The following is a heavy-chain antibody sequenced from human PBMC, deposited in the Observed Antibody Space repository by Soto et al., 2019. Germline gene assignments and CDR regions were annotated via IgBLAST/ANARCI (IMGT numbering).Heavy chain of an antibody. D-gene: IGHD3-3*01. V-gene: IGHV3-30-3*01. CDR2: ISYDGSNK. J-gene: IGHJ4*02. Sequence: GGSLRLSCAASGFTFSSYAMHWVRQAPGKGLEWVAVISYDGSNKYYADSVKGRFTISRDNSKNTLYLQMNSLRAEDTAVYYCARDPSGYYDFWSGYFSTPIYYFDYWGQGTLVTVSS. CDR1: GFTFSSYA. CDR3: ARDPSGYYDFWSGYFSTPIYYFDY.